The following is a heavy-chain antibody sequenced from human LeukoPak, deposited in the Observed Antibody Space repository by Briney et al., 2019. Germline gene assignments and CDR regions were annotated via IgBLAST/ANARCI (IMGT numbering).Heavy chain of an antibody. CDR3: ARASGDSSGYPMYYFDY. V-gene: IGHV3-66*01. Sequence: GGSLRRSCAASGFTVSSNYMRWVRQAPGKGLEWVSVIYSGGSTYYADSVKGRFTISRDNSKSTLYLQMNSLRAEDTAVYYCARASGDSSGYPMYYFDYWGQGTLVTVSS. D-gene: IGHD3-22*01. CDR1: GFTVSSNY. J-gene: IGHJ4*02. CDR2: IYSGGST.